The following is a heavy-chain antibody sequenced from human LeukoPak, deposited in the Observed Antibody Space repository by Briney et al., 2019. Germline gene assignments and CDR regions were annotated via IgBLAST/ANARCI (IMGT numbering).Heavy chain of an antibody. Sequence: QPGGSLRLSCAASGFTFSSYGMHWVRQAPGKWLEWVAFIRYDGSNKYYADSVKGRFTISRDNSKNTLYLQMNSLRAEDTAVYYCAEDPQKWASYFDYWGQGTLVPVSS. CDR2: IRYDGSNK. D-gene: IGHD1-26*01. V-gene: IGHV3-30*02. CDR3: AEDPQKWASYFDY. J-gene: IGHJ4*02. CDR1: GFTFSSYG.